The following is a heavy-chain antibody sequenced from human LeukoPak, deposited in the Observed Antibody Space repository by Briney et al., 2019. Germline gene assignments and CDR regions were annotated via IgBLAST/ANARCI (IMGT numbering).Heavy chain of an antibody. Sequence: PGGSLRLSCAATGFMFSSYVMHWVGQAAGHGLDLVSFIRFDESATVYADSVKGRFTISRDNSKNTVYMQMTSLRVEDTGLYYCAKDQGDCTGSTCYLRYLEYWGQGILVTVSS. V-gene: IGHV3-30*02. J-gene: IGHJ4*02. CDR1: GFMFSSYV. CDR3: AKDQGDCTGSTCYLRYLEY. D-gene: IGHD2-15*01. CDR2: IRFDESAT.